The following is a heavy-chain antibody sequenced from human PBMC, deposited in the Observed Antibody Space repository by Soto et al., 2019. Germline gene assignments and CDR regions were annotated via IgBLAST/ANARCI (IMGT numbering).Heavy chain of an antibody. CDR2: MNPNSGNT. CDR3: ARVVASSMVRRENWFDP. Sequence: ASVKVSCKASGYTFTSYDINWVRQATGQGLEWMGWMNPNSGNTGYAQKFQGRVTMTRNTSISTAYMELSSLRSEDTAVYYCARVVASSMVRRENWFDPWGQGTLVTVSS. CDR1: GYTFTSYD. D-gene: IGHD3-10*01. J-gene: IGHJ5*02. V-gene: IGHV1-8*01.